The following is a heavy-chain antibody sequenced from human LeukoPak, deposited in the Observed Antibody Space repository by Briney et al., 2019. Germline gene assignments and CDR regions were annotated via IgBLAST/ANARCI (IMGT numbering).Heavy chain of an antibody. CDR1: GFTLSNSW. CDR3: ARTRTLPIAGGFDT. CDR2: IDPDGNT. V-gene: IGHV3-74*01. J-gene: IGHJ5*02. Sequence: GGSLRLSCAASGFTLSNSWMHWVRQAPGKGLVWVSRIDPDGNTDYADSVTGRFTISRDNDKNTLYLQINSLRAEDTAVYYCARTRTLPIAGGFDTWGQGSLVNVSS. D-gene: IGHD3-16*01.